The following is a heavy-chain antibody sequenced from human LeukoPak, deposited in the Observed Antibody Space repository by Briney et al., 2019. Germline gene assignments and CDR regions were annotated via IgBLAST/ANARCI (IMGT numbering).Heavy chain of an antibody. Sequence: APVKLCCKPSGSPFTRYGISWVRQAPGQGREWMGWISAYNGNTNYAQKLQGRVTMTTDTSTSTAYMERRSLRSDDTAVYYCARDHDDCWSRYYTDDYYYMDVWGKGTTVTVSS. J-gene: IGHJ6*03. V-gene: IGHV1-18*01. CDR1: GSPFTRYG. CDR3: ARDHDDCWSRYYTDDYYYMDV. CDR2: ISAYNGNT. D-gene: IGHD3-3*01.